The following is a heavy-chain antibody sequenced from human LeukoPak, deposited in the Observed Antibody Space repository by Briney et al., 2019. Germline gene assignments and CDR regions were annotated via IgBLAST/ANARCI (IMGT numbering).Heavy chain of an antibody. J-gene: IGHJ4*02. V-gene: IGHV4-30-2*01. CDR3: AREGDSSVFDY. Sequence: PSQTLSLTCTVSGGSISSGGYYWSWIRQPPGKGLEWIGYIYHSGSTYYNPSLKSRVTISVDTSKNQFSLKLSSVTAADTAVYYCAREGDSSVFDYWGQGTLVTVSS. CDR1: GGSISSGGYY. D-gene: IGHD3-22*01. CDR2: IYHSGST.